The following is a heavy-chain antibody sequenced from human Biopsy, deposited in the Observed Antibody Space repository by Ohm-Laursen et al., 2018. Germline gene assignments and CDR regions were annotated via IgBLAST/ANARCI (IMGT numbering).Heavy chain of an antibody. CDR3: AKGYTDYSDSSGFSYYFRY. J-gene: IGHJ4*02. CDR1: GASISDYY. V-gene: IGHV4-4*07. D-gene: IGHD3-22*01. CDR2: IFTSGST. Sequence: TLSLTCAVSGASISDYYCVWIRQPAGKGLEWIGLIFTSGSTTYNPSPRSRVTMSVDTSKNQFTLNLSSVTAADTAMYYCAKGYTDYSDSSGFSYYFRYWGQGTLVTVSS.